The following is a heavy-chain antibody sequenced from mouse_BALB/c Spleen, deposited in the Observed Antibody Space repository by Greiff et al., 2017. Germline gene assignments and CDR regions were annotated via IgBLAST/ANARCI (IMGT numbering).Heavy chain of an antibody. D-gene: IGHD1-1*01. CDR2: ISSGGST. CDR3: ARDDYYDWYFDV. J-gene: IGHJ1*01. CDR1: GFTFSSYA. V-gene: IGHV5-6-5*01. Sequence: EVKVVESGGGLVKPGGSLKLSCAASGFTFSSYAMSWVRQTPEKRLEWVASISSGGSTYYPDSVKGRFTISRDNARNILYLQMSSLRSEDTAMYYCARDDYYDWYFDVWGAGTTVTVSS.